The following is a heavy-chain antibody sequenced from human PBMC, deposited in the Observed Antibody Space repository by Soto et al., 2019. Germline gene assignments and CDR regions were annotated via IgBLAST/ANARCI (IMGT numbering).Heavy chain of an antibody. CDR1: GYTFTGYG. CDR2: ISAYNGNT. D-gene: IGHD3-22*01. CDR3: ARDAGSSGYYYGYYYYYGMDV. J-gene: IGHJ6*02. V-gene: IGHV1-18*01. Sequence: ASVKFSCKASGYTFTGYGISWVRQAPGQGLEWMGWISAYNGNTNYAQKLQGRVTMTTDTSTSTAYMELRSLRSDDTAVYYCARDAGSSGYYYGYYYYYGMDVWGQGTTVTVSS.